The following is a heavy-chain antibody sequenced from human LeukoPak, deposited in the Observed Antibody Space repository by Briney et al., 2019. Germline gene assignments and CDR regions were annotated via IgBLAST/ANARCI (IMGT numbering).Heavy chain of an antibody. D-gene: IGHD3-3*01. CDR2: IYHSGST. CDR1: GYSISSGYY. Sequence: PSETLSLTCAVSGYSISSGYYWGWIRQPPGKGLGWIGSIYHSGSTYYNPSLKSRVTISVDTSKNQFSLKLSSVTAADTAVYYCASFLYYDFWSGYYRFDYWGQGTLVTVSS. J-gene: IGHJ4*02. V-gene: IGHV4-38-2*01. CDR3: ASFLYYDFWSGYYRFDY.